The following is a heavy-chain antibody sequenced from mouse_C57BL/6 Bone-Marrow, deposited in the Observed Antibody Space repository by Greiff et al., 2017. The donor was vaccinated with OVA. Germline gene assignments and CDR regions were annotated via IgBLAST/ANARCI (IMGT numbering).Heavy chain of an antibody. J-gene: IGHJ3*01. Sequence: VHVKQSGPELVKPGASVKIPCKASGYTFTDYNMDWVKQSHGKSLEWIGDINPNNGGTIYNQKFKGKATLTVDKSSSTAYMELRSLTSEDTAVYYCARPNYYGSSLFAYWGQGTLVTVSA. CDR1: GYTFTDYN. CDR3: ARPNYYGSSLFAY. CDR2: INPNNGGT. V-gene: IGHV1-18*01. D-gene: IGHD1-1*01.